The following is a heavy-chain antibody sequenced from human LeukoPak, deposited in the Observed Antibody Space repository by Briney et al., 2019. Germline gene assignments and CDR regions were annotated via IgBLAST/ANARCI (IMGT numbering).Heavy chain of an antibody. D-gene: IGHD5-18*01. V-gene: IGHV3-20*04. Sequence: GGSLRLSCAASGFTFSSYSMNWVRQAPGKGLEWVSGINWNGGSTGYADSVKGRFTISRDNAKNSLYLQMNSLRAEDTALYYCARGDVDTAMVPAFDIWGQGTMVTVSS. CDR3: ARGDVDTAMVPAFDI. CDR2: INWNGGST. CDR1: GFTFSSYS. J-gene: IGHJ3*02.